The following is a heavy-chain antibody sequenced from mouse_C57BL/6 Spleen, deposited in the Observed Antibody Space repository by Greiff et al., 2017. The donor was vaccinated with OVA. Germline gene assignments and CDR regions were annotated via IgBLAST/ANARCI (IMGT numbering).Heavy chain of an antibody. J-gene: IGHJ4*01. CDR3: AKNYRPDGYGAMDY. Sequence: VKLMESGPGLVQPSQSLSITCTVSGFSLTSYGVHWVRQSPGKGLEWLGVIWRGGSTDYNAAFMSRLSITKDNSKSQVFFKMNMLKADDTAIYYCAKNYRPDGYGAMDYWGQGTSVTVSS. CDR2: IWRGGST. D-gene: IGHD2-3*01. CDR1: GFSLTSYG. V-gene: IGHV2-5*01.